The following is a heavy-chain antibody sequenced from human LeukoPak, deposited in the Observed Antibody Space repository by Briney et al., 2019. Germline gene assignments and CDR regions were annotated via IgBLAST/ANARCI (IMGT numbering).Heavy chain of an antibody. V-gene: IGHV1-2*06. Sequence: GASVKVSCKASGYTFTGYYMRWVRQAPGQGLEWIGRVNPNSGGTNYAQKFQGRVTMTRDTSISTAYMELSRLRSDDTAVYYCAREFITIFGVVISIGSPLGDYWGQGTLVTVSS. D-gene: IGHD3-3*01. J-gene: IGHJ4*02. CDR1: GYTFTGYY. CDR3: AREFITIFGVVISIGSPLGDY. CDR2: VNPNSGGT.